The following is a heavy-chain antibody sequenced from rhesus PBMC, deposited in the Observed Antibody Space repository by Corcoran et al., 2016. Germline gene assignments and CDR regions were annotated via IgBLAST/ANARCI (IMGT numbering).Heavy chain of an antibody. V-gene: IGHV1-138*01. J-gene: IGHJ4*01. CDR1: GYTFTDYY. D-gene: IGHD6-31*01. Sequence: QVQLVQSGAEVTKPGASVKVSCKASGYTFTDYYMQWVRQAPGQGLEWMGRINPKPGGTDHAQKSQDRVTMTRDTSTSTAYMELSSLRAEDTAGYYCARDGAAADPFDYWGQGVLVTVSS. CDR2: INPKPGGT. CDR3: ARDGAAADPFDY.